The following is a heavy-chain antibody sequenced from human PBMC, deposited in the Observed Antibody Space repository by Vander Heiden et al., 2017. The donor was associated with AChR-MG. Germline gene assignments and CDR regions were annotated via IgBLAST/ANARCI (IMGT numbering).Heavy chain of an antibody. CDR2: ISSSGSTI. V-gene: IGHV3-48*03. CDR3: AIDRKGIYFDY. Sequence: GLEWVSYISSSGSTIYYADSVKGRFTISRDNAKNSLYLQMNSLRAEDTAVYYCAIDRKGIYFDYWGHGTLVTVSS. J-gene: IGHJ4*01.